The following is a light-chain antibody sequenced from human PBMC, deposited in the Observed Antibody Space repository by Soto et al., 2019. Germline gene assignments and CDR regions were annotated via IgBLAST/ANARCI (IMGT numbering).Light chain of an antibody. J-gene: IGLJ1*01. Sequence: QSALTQPASVSGSPGQSITLSCTGTSSDVGGYNYVSWYQQHPGKAPKLMIYEVSNRPSGVSNRFSGSKSGNTASLTISGLQAEDEADYYCSSYTSSSTLYVFGTGNKVTVL. CDR1: SSDVGGYNY. CDR3: SSYTSSSTLYV. V-gene: IGLV2-14*01. CDR2: EVS.